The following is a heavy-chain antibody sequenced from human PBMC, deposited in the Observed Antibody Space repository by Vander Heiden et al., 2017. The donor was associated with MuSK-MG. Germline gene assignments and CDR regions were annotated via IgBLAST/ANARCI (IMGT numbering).Heavy chain of an antibody. Sequence: QVQLVQSGAEVKKPGSSVKVSCKASGGTFSSYAISWVRQAPGQGLEWMGGIIPIFGTANYAQKFQGRVTITADESTSTAYMELSSLRSEDTAVYYCARAPLRGYCSGGSCYFPPDYWGQGTLVTVSS. V-gene: IGHV1-69*01. D-gene: IGHD2-15*01. CDR2: IIPIFGTA. CDR1: GGTFSSYA. J-gene: IGHJ4*02. CDR3: ARAPLRGYCSGGSCYFPPDY.